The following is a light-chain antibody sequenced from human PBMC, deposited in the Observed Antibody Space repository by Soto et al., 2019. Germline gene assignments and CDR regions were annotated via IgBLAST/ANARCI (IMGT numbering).Light chain of an antibody. Sequence: DIQLTQSPSFLSASVGDRVNISCRASQGISSDLAWYQQKPGKAPKLLIDAASTLQSGVPSRFSGSGSGTEFTLTISSLQPEDFATYSCQELHNYPFTFGPGTKVDIK. J-gene: IGKJ3*01. CDR1: QGISSD. CDR3: QELHNYPFT. V-gene: IGKV1-9*01. CDR2: AAS.